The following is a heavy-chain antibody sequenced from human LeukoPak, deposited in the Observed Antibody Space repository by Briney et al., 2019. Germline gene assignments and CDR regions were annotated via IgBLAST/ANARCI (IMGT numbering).Heavy chain of an antibody. D-gene: IGHD3-16*01. CDR3: ARGVRWGTNWFDP. CDR1: GGSFSGYY. CDR2: INHSGST. V-gene: IGHV4-34*01. Sequence: SETLSLTCAVYGGSFSGYYWSWIRQPPGKGLEWIGEINHSGSTNYNPSLKCRVTISVDTSKNQFSLKLSSVTAADTAVYYCARGVRWGTNWFDPWGQGTLVSVSS. J-gene: IGHJ5*02.